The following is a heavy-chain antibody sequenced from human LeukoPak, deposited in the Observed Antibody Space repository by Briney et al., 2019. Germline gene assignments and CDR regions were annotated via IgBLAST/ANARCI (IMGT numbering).Heavy chain of an antibody. D-gene: IGHD5-12*01. J-gene: IGHJ4*02. V-gene: IGHV3-23*01. CDR3: AKSGYDFTREDY. Sequence: TGGSLRLSCAASGFTFGDYYMSWVRQAPGKGLEWVSAISGSGGSTYYADSVKGRFTISRDNSKNTLYLQMNSLRAEDTAVYYCAKSGYDFTREDYWGQGTLVTVSS. CDR2: ISGSGGST. CDR1: GFTFGDYY.